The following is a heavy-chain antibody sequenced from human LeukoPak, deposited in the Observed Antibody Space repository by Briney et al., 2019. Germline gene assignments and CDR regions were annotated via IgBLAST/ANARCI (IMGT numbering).Heavy chain of an antibody. CDR3: ARHGYYDSTFDI. CDR2: IDSSGST. Sequence: PSETLSLTCTVSGDSISSYYWTWIRQPPGKGLEWIGCIDSSGSTKYNPSLKSRVTISVDTSKNQFSLKLSSVTAADTAVYYCARHGYYDSTFDIWGQGTMVTVSS. V-gene: IGHV4-59*08. J-gene: IGHJ3*02. D-gene: IGHD3-22*01. CDR1: GDSISSYY.